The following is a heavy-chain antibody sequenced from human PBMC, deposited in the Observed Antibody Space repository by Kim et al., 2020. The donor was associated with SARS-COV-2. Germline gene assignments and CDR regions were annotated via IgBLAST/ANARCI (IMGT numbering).Heavy chain of an antibody. CDR3: VTYYYGSGRDYFDY. Sequence: ASVKVSCKASGYTFTSYAMNWVRQAPGQGLEWMGWINTNTGNPTYAQGFTGRFVFSLDTSVSTAYLQISSLKAEDTAVYYCVTYYYGSGRDYFDYWGQEPWSPSPQ. J-gene: IGHJ4*01. CDR2: INTNTGNP. V-gene: IGHV7-4-1*02. D-gene: IGHD3-10*01. CDR1: GYTFTSYA.